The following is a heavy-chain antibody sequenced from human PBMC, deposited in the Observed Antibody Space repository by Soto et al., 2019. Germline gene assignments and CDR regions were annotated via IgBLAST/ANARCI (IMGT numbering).Heavy chain of an antibody. CDR1: GFTFSSYA. J-gene: IGHJ4*02. CDR3: AKAPGWGSTSTFDY. CDR2: ISGSGGST. V-gene: IGHV3-23*01. Sequence: GGSLRLSCAASGFTFSSYAMSWVRKAPGKGLEWVSAISGSGGSTYYADSVKGRFTISRDNSKNTLYLQMNSLRAEDTAVYYCAKAPGWGSTSTFDYWGQGTLVTVSS. D-gene: IGHD2-2*01.